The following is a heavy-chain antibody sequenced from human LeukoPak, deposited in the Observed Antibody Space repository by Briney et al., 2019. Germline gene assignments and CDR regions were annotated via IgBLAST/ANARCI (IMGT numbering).Heavy chain of an antibody. CDR2: IRFDGSNE. CDR3: AKGTSGQI. J-gene: IGHJ3*02. Sequence: PGGSLRLSCGASGVTFSSFGMHWVRQAPGKGLEWVTFIRFDGSNEYYADSVRGRFTISRDNSKNKLYLQMNNLKTEETAVYYCAKGTSGQIWSQGTMLTVSS. CDR1: GVTFSSFG. V-gene: IGHV3-30*02.